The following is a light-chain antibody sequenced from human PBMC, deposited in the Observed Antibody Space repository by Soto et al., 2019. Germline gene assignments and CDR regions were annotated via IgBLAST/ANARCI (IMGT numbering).Light chain of an antibody. Sequence: QSVLSQPPSASGTPGQTVTISCSGSNSNIGTKTVNWFQHLPGTAPKLLIYGNSNRPSGVPDRFSGSKSGTSASLAITGLQAEDEADYYCQSYDSSLSGWVFGGGTKVTVL. CDR2: GNS. V-gene: IGLV1-40*01. J-gene: IGLJ3*02. CDR1: NSNIGTKT. CDR3: QSYDSSLSGWV.